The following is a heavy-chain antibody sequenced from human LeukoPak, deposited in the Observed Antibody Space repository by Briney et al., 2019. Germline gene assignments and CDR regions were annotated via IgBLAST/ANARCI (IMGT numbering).Heavy chain of an antibody. V-gene: IGHV1-69*05. CDR3: ARGPYYYYYMDV. J-gene: IGHJ6*03. Sequence: SVKVFCKASGGTFSSYAISWVRQAPGQGLEWMGRIIPIFGTANYAQKFQGRVTITTDESTSTAYMELSSLRSEDTAVYYCARGPYYYYYMDVWGKGTTVTVSS. CDR1: GGTFSSYA. CDR2: IIPIFGTA.